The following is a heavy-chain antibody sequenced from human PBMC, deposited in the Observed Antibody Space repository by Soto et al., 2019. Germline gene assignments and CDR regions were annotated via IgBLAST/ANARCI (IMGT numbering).Heavy chain of an antibody. J-gene: IGHJ4*02. CDR1: GFPFISYS. CDR2: ISSSSSYI. V-gene: IGHV3-21*01. CDR3: AREPYPPRYPSWY. D-gene: IGHD1-1*01. Sequence: VGSLRLSCAASGFPFISYSMNWVRQAPGKGLEWVSSISSSSSYIYYADSVKGRFTISRDNAKNSLYLQMNSLRAEDTAVYYCAREPYPPRYPSWYWGQGTLVTVSS.